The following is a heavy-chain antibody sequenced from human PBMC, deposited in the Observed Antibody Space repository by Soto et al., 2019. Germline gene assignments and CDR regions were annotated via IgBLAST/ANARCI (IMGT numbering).Heavy chain of an antibody. D-gene: IGHD2-21*02. Sequence: QITLKESGPTLVKPTQTLTLTCTFSGFSLSTSGVGVGWIRQPPGKALEWLALIYWDDDKRYSPSLKSRLTITKDTSKNPVVLTMTNMDPVDTATYYCAHRLATYCGGDCSTYFDYWGQGTLVTVSS. CDR3: AHRLATYCGGDCSTYFDY. CDR1: GFSLSTSGVG. CDR2: IYWDDDK. V-gene: IGHV2-5*02. J-gene: IGHJ4*02.